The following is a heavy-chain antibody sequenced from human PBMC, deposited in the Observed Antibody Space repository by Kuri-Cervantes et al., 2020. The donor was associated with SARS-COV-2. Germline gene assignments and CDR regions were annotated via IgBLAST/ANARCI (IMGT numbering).Heavy chain of an antibody. Sequence: SETLSLTCTVSGGSISSYYWSWTRQPPGKGLEWIGYIYYSGSTNYNPSLKSRVTISVDTSKNQFSLKLSSVTAADTAVYYCARENWNYFDYWGQGTLVTVSS. CDR3: ARENWNYFDY. CDR2: IYYSGST. CDR1: GGSISSYY. J-gene: IGHJ4*02. V-gene: IGHV4-59*01. D-gene: IGHD1-1*01.